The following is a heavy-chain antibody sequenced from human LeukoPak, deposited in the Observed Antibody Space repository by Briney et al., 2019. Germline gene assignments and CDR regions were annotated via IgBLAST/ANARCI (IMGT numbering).Heavy chain of an antibody. D-gene: IGHD3-3*01. CDR2: INHSGST. J-gene: IGHJ4*02. CDR1: GGSISSGGYY. Sequence: PSETLSLTCTVSGGSISSGGYYWSWIRQPPGKGLEWIGEINHSGSTNYNPSLKSRVTISVDTSKNQFSLKLSSVTAADTAVYYCARGARRFLEWAVSYFDYWGQGTLVTVSS. V-gene: IGHV4-39*07. CDR3: ARGARRFLEWAVSYFDY.